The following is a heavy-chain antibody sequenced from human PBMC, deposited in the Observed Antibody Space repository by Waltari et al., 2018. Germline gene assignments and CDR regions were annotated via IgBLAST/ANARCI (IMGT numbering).Heavy chain of an antibody. CDR3: ARVHGGVYFDY. V-gene: IGHV3-53*01. Sequence: EVQLVESGGGLIQPGGSLRLSCAASGFTVGNNYMSWVRQAPGKGLEWVSLIYTGGSSYYADSVKGRFTFSRDNSKNTLYLQMNSLRAEDTAVYYCARVHGGVYFDYWGQGTLVTVSS. J-gene: IGHJ4*02. CDR2: IYTGGSS. D-gene: IGHD4-17*01. CDR1: GFTVGNNY.